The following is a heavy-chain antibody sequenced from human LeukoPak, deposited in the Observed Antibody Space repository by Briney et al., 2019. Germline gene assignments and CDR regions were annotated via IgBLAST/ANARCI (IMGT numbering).Heavy chain of an antibody. Sequence: PSETLSLTCAVYGGSFSGYYWSWIRQPPGKGLEWIGSIYYSGSTYYNPSLKSRVTISVDTSKNQFSLKLSSVTAADTAVYYCASANYVWGSYRPFDYWGQGTLVTVSS. D-gene: IGHD3-16*02. J-gene: IGHJ4*02. CDR1: GGSFSGYY. V-gene: IGHV4-34*01. CDR3: ASANYVWGSYRPFDY. CDR2: IYYSGST.